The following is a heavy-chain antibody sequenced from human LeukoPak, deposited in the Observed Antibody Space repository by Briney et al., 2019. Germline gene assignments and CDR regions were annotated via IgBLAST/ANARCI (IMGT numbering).Heavy chain of an antibody. CDR3: ARARGYIAAAGYDY. CDR1: GGSISSSSYY. J-gene: IGHJ4*02. Sequence: SSETLSLTCTVSGGSISSSSYYWGWIRQPPGKGLEWIGSIYYSGSTYYNPSLKSRVTISVDTSKNQFSLKLSSVTAADTAVYYCARARGYIAAAGYDYWGQGTLVTVSS. D-gene: IGHD6-13*01. V-gene: IGHV4-39*07. CDR2: IYYSGST.